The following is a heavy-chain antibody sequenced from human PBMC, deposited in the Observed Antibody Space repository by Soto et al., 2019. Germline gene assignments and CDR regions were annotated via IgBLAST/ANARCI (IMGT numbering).Heavy chain of an antibody. J-gene: IGHJ4*02. CDR1: GGSISSSSYY. Sequence: QLQLQESGPGLVKPSETLSLTCTVSGGSISSSSYYWGWIRQPPGKGLEWIGSIYYSGSTYYNPSLKSRVTISVDTSKNQFSLKLSSVTAADTAVYYCARHHSGSYYFDYWGQGTLVTVSS. V-gene: IGHV4-39*01. CDR3: ARHHSGSYYFDY. CDR2: IYYSGST. D-gene: IGHD1-26*01.